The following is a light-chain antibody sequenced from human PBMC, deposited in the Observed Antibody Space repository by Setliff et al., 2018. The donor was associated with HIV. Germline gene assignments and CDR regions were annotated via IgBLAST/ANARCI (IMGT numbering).Light chain of an antibody. CDR3: SSYTSSSTDV. Sequence: QSVLTQPASVSGSPGQSITISCTGTNSDVGAYNYVSWYQQHPGKAPKLMIYDVSTRPSGVSNRFSGSKSGNTASLTISGLQTEDEADYYCSSYTSSSTDVFGTGTKVTVL. J-gene: IGLJ1*01. CDR2: DVS. V-gene: IGLV2-14*01. CDR1: NSDVGAYNY.